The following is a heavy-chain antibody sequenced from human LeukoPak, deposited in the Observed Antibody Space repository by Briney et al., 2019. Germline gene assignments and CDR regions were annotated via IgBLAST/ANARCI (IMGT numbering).Heavy chain of an antibody. J-gene: IGHJ6*02. Sequence: GASVKVSCKASGYTFTSYYMHWVRQAPGQGLEWMGIINPSGGSTSYAQKFQGRVTMTRDTSTSTVYMELSSLRSEDTAVYYCARGGLLMVASFGYYGMDVWGQGTTVTVSS. CDR2: INPSGGST. CDR1: GYTFTSYY. D-gene: IGHD2-8*02. CDR3: ARGGLLMVASFGYYGMDV. V-gene: IGHV1-46*01.